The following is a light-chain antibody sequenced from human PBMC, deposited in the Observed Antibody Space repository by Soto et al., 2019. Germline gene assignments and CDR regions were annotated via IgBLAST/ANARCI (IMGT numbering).Light chain of an antibody. CDR1: QSVRSN. Sequence: EIVMTQSPATLSVSPGEWATLSCRSSQSVRSNLAWYQHRPGQAPRLLIYQTSIRAAGIPARFSASGTGTDFTLTISDVQPEDFAVYYCHQRQSWPRTFGQGTKVDIK. CDR2: QTS. V-gene: IGKV3D-15*03. CDR3: HQRQSWPRT. J-gene: IGKJ1*01.